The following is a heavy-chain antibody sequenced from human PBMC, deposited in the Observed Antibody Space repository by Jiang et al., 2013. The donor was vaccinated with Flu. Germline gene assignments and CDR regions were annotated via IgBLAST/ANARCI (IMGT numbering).Heavy chain of an antibody. CDR3: ARDRHGYGADASDI. Sequence: PGLVKPSQTLSLTCTVSGYSIGSGGYYWNWIRQQPGKGLEWIGYIYFSGSTSYNPSLKSRVTISLDTTKNQFSLMLNSVTAADTAVYYCARDRHGYGADASDIWGQGTMVTVSS. CDR1: GYSIGSGGYY. V-gene: IGHV4-31*03. CDR2: IYFSGST. J-gene: IGHJ3*02. D-gene: IGHD5-18*01.